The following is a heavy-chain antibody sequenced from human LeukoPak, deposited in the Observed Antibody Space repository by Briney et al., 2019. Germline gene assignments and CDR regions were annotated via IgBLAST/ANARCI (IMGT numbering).Heavy chain of an antibody. CDR1: GFTISSNY. D-gene: IGHD3-10*01. CDR3: AKDTYGSLY. CDR2: IYSGGST. V-gene: IGHV3-53*01. J-gene: IGHJ4*02. Sequence: GGSLRVSCAASGFTISSNYMSWVRQAPGKGLEWVSVIYSGGSTYYADSVKGRSTISRDSSNNTLYLQMTSLRAEDTAVYYCAKDTYGSLYWGQGTLVTVSS.